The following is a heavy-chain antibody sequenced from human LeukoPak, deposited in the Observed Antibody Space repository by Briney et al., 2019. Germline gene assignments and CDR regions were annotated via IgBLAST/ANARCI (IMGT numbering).Heavy chain of an antibody. V-gene: IGHV4-4*07. D-gene: IGHD3-22*01. CDR2: IYTSGST. CDR3: ASGYYYRGDY. CDR1: GGSISSYY. J-gene: IGHJ4*02. Sequence: SETLSLTCTVSGGSISSYYWSWIRQPAGKGLEWIGRIYTSGSTNYNPSLKSRVTISVDTSKNEFSLNLSSVTAADTAVYYCASGYYYRGDYWGQGTLVTVSS.